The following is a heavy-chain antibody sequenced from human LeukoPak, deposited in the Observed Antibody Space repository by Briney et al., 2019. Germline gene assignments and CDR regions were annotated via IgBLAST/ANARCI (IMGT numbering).Heavy chain of an antibody. CDR2: ITPGGGT. D-gene: IGHD3-22*01. CDR1: EFTFSSYV. J-gene: IGHJ4*02. Sequence: GGSLRLSCAASEFTFSSYVMAWVRQAPGKGLEWVSTITPGGGTYYADSVKGRFTISRDNSKNTLYLQMNSLRAEDTAVYYCAKDRGYYYDSSGYLFDYWGQGTLVTVSS. CDR3: AKDRGYYYDSSGYLFDY. V-gene: IGHV3-23*01.